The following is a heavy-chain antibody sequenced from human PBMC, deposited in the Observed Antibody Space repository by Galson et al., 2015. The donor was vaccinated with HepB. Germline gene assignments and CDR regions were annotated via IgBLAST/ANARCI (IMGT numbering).Heavy chain of an antibody. Sequence: SLRLSCAASGFIFSDFAMHWVRQAPGKGLEWVGVISHDGTITDYTDSVKGRFPISRDDSKNTLFLQMNSLRVEDTAFYYCARDPMAAHPDYFNYWGQGTLVTVSS. V-gene: IGHV3-30-3*01. J-gene: IGHJ4*02. CDR3: ARDPMAAHPDYFNY. D-gene: IGHD5-24*01. CDR1: GFIFSDFA. CDR2: ISHDGTIT.